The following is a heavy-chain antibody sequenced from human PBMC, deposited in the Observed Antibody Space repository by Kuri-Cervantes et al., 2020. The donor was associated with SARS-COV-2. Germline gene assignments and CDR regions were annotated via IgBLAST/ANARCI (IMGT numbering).Heavy chain of an antibody. J-gene: IGHJ2*01. CDR2: INHSGGT. Sequence: SQTLSLTCAVSGYSISSGYYWGWIRQPPGKGLEWIGEINHSGGTNYNPSLKSRVTISVDTSKNQFSLKLSSVTAADTAVYYCARGRGIAAAGTGSPAPGYFDLWGRGTLVTVSS. D-gene: IGHD6-13*01. CDR3: ARGRGIAAAGTGSPAPGYFDL. CDR1: GYSISSGYY. V-gene: IGHV4-38-2*01.